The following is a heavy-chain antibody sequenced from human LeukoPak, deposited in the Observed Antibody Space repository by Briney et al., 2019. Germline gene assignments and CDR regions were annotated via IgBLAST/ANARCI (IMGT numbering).Heavy chain of an antibody. CDR1: GFTVSSNY. J-gene: IGHJ4*02. D-gene: IGHD6-19*01. CDR3: ARDRAGFDY. CDR2: ISSSSPI. Sequence: GGSLRLSCAASGFTVSSNYMSWVRRAPGKGLEWVSYISSSSPIYYADSVKGRFTISRDNAKNSLSLQMNSLRDEDTAVYYCARDRAGFDYWGQGTLVTVSP. V-gene: IGHV3-69-1*01.